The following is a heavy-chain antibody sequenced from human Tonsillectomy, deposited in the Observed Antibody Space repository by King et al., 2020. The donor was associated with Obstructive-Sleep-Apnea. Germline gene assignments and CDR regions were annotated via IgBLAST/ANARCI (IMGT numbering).Heavy chain of an antibody. D-gene: IGHD6-6*01. J-gene: IGHJ4*02. CDR3: ARLKYSSSSYFDY. Sequence: VQLVESGAEVKKPGESLRISCKGSGFSFTSYWSSWVRQMPGKGLEWMGRIDPSVSFTNYSPSFQGHVTISAAKSISTAYLQWGSLQASDTAMYYCARLKYSSSSYFDYWGQGTLVTVSS. V-gene: IGHV5-10-1*01. CDR2: IDPSVSFT. CDR1: GFSFTSYW.